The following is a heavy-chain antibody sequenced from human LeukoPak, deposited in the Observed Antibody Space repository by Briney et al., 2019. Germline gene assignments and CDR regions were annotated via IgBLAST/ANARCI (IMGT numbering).Heavy chain of an antibody. CDR3: AKDAAGSSSWANY. Sequence: GRSLRLSSAASGFTFSSFGMHWVRQAPGKGLGWVAVIWYDGSNKYYADSVKGRFTISRDNSKNTLSLQMNSLGAEDTAVYYCAKDAAGSSSWANYWGQGALVTVSS. CDR1: GFTFSSFG. CDR2: IWYDGSNK. D-gene: IGHD6-13*01. V-gene: IGHV3-33*06. J-gene: IGHJ4*02.